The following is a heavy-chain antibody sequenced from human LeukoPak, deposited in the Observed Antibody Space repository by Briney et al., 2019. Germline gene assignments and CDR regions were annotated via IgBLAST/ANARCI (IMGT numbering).Heavy chain of an antibody. D-gene: IGHD1-26*01. CDR3: AKGEGATRSYYFDY. CDR1: GFSLSSYA. Sequence: GGSLRLSCAASGFSLSSYAMSWVRQAPGKGLEWVSAISSSDDGTYHAGSVRGRFTISRDSSKNTLYLQMNNLRTEDAAIYYCAKGEGATRSYYFDYWGQGTLVTVSS. CDR2: ISSSDDGT. V-gene: IGHV3-23*01. J-gene: IGHJ4*02.